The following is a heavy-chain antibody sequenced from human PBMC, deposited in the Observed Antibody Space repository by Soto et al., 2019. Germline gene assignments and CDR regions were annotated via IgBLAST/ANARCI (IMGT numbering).Heavy chain of an antibody. CDR1: GYTFTSYG. CDR2: ISAYNGNT. V-gene: IGHV1-18*01. D-gene: IGHD3-10*01. CDR3: ARDRPETGSGSSYYYYGMDV. Sequence: ASVKVSCKASGYTFTSYGISWLRQAPGQGLEWMGWISAYNGNTNYAQKLQGRVTMTTDTSTSTAYMELRSLRSDDTAVYYCARDRPETGSGSSYYYYGMDVWGQGTTVTVSS. J-gene: IGHJ6*02.